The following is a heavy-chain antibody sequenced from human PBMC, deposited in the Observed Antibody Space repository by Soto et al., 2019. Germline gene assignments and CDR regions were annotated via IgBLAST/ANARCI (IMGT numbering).Heavy chain of an antibody. CDR2: IMPIFGSA. CDR3: ARQFDSDTSGYYYAY. J-gene: IGHJ4*02. D-gene: IGHD3-22*01. V-gene: IGHV1-69*13. Sequence: SVKVSCKASGGTFSTNTISWVRQAPGQGLEWMGGIMPIFGSANYAQKFQGRVTITADEYTRTVYMELSRLRSEDTAVYYCARQFDSDTSGYYYAYWGQGTLVTVSS. CDR1: GGTFSTNT.